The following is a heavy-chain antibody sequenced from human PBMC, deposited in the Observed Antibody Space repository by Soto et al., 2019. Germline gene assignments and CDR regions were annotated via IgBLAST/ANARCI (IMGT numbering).Heavy chain of an antibody. CDR3: VRESKDYVSFCFDS. CDR1: GFTFRTYW. CDR2: INSDGSST. D-gene: IGHD4-17*01. Sequence: EVQLVESGGGLFQPGESLRLSCAGSGFTFRTYWMHCVRQAPGKGLVWVARINSDGSSTSYAGSVKGRFTICRDDPENTLFLEMNTLRADDTAIYYCVRESKDYVSFCFDSWGQGTLVTVSS. J-gene: IGHJ5*01. V-gene: IGHV3-74*01.